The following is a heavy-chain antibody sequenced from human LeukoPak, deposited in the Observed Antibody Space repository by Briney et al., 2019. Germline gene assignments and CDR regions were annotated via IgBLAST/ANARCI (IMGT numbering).Heavy chain of an antibody. V-gene: IGHV3-33*01. CDR1: GFTFSSYG. J-gene: IGHJ6*02. CDR2: IWYDGSNK. Sequence: GRSLRLSCAASGFTFSSYGMHWVRQAPGKGLEWVAVIWYDGSNKYYADSVKGRFTISGDNSKNTLYLQMNSLRAEDTAVYYCARVGDFSWGDYYGMDVWGQGTTVTVSS. CDR3: ARVGDFSWGDYYGMDV. D-gene: IGHD3-16*01.